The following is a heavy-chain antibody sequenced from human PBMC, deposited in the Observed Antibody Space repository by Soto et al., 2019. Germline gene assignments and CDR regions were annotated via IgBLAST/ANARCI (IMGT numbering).Heavy chain of an antibody. CDR3: ARTIWSGYFQADY. V-gene: IGHV3-48*02. CDR1: GFTFSTYS. CDR2: ISSRSST. Sequence: EVQLGESGGGLVQPGGSLRLSCVASGFTFSTYSMNWVLQAPGKGREWISYISSRSSTTYADSVKGRFTISRDNANNSLYLLMNSLRDDDTAVYYCARTIWSGYFQADYWGQGTLVTVSS. J-gene: IGHJ4*02. D-gene: IGHD3-3*01.